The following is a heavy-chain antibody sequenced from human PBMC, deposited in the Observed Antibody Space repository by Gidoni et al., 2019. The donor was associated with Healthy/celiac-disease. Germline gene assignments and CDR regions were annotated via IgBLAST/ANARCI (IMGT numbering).Heavy chain of an antibody. Sequence: EVQLVESGGGLVKPGGSLRLSCAASGFTFSNAWMGWVRQAPGKGLEWVGSIKSKTDGGKTDYAAPVKGRFTISRDESKNTLYLQMNSLKTEDTAVYYCTTSIAAAGDFDYWGQGTLVTVSS. CDR1: GFTFSNAW. V-gene: IGHV3-15*01. CDR2: IKSKTDGGKT. CDR3: TTSIAAAGDFDY. D-gene: IGHD6-13*01. J-gene: IGHJ4*02.